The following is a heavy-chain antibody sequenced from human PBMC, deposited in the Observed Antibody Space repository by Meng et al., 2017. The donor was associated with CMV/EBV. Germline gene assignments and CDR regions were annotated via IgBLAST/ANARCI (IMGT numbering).Heavy chain of an antibody. CDR3: ARGETYYYDSSGYYFFT. D-gene: IGHD3-22*01. Sequence: SETLSLTCTVSDDSIRSYYWSWIRQPPGKGLEWIAYIYYSGTTNYNPSLKSRVTISVDTSKNQFSLKLSSVTAADTAVYYCARGETYYYDSSGYYFFTWGQGTLVTVSS. CDR2: IYYSGTT. CDR1: DDSIRSYY. V-gene: IGHV4-59*01. J-gene: IGHJ5*02.